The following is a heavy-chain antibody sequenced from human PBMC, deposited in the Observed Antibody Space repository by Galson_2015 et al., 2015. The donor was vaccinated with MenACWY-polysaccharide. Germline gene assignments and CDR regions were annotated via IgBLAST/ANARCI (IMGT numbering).Heavy chain of an antibody. CDR3: AKGYSYGKPPVYH. V-gene: IGHV3-9*01. CDR2: ISWNSDII. Sequence: SLRLSCAASGFTFDDYAMHWVRQAPGKGLEWVSGISWNSDIIGYADSVKGRFTISRDSAKNSLYLQMNSLRPEDTALYYCAKGYSYGKPPVYHWGQGTLVPGSS. CDR1: GFTFDDYA. D-gene: IGHD2-15*01. J-gene: IGHJ5*02.